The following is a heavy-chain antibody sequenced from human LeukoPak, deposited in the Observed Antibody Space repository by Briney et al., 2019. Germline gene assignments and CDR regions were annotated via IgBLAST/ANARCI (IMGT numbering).Heavy chain of an antibody. CDR3: TTSRRDSGSYWEWDYFDY. J-gene: IGHJ4*02. CDR1: GFTFSNAW. Sequence: GGSLRLSCAASGFTFSNAWMSWVRQAPGKGLEWVGRIKSKTDGGTTDYAAPVKGRFTISRDDSKNTLYLQMNSLKTEDTAVYYCTTSRRDSGSYWEWDYFDYWGQGTLVTVSS. CDR2: IKSKTDGGTT. V-gene: IGHV3-15*01. D-gene: IGHD1-26*01.